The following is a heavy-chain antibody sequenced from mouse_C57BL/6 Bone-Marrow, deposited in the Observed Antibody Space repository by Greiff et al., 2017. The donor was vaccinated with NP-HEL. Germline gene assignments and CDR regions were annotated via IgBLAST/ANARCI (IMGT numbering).Heavy chain of an antibody. CDR2: ISNGGGST. V-gene: IGHV5-12*01. CDR1: GFTFSDYY. J-gene: IGHJ1*03. CDR3: ARPPRIRPGYFDV. D-gene: IGHD1-1*01. Sequence: EVMLVESGGGLVQPGGSLKLSCAASGFTFSDYYMYWVRQTPEKRLEWVAYISNGGGSTYYPDTVKGRFTISRDNAKNTLYLQMSRLKSEDTAMYYCARPPRIRPGYFDVWGTGTTVTVSS.